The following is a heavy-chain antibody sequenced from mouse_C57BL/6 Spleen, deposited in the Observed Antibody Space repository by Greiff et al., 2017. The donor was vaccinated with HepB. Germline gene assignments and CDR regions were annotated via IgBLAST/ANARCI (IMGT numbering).Heavy chain of an antibody. V-gene: IGHV1-81*01. CDR2: IYPRSGNT. CDR3: AREGGYGSSYAMDY. D-gene: IGHD1-1*01. J-gene: IGHJ4*01. Sequence: VMLVESGAELARPGASVKLSCKASGYTFTSYGISWVKQRTGQGLEWIGEIYPRSGNTYYNEKFKGKATLTADKSSSTAYMELRSLTSEDSAVYFCAREGGYGSSYAMDYWGQGTSVTVSS. CDR1: GYTFTSYG.